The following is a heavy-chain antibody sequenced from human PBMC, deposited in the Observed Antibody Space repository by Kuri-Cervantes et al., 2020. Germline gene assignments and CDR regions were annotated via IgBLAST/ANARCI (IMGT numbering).Heavy chain of an antibody. CDR1: EFTFSNFV. CDR3: AREIGGYYP. V-gene: IGHV3-23*01. J-gene: IGHJ5*02. CDR2: IIGSGAGT. Sequence: GGSLRLSCAASEFTFSNFVMSWVRQAPGKGLEWVSTIIGSGAGTFYADSVKGRFAISRDNSKNTPYLQMNSLRAEDTAVYYCAREIGGYYPWGQGTLVTVSS. D-gene: IGHD3-22*01.